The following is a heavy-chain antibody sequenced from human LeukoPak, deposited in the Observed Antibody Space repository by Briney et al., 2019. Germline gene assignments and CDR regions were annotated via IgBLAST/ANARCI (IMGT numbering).Heavy chain of an antibody. CDR3: ARAGTGYSSSWYPAFDYYGMDV. V-gene: IGHV1-69*13. CDR2: IIPIFGTA. Sequence: ASVKLSCKASGGTFSSYAISWVRQSSGQGLEWMGGIIPIFGTANYAQKFQGRVTITADESSSTAYMELSSLRSEDTAVYYCARAGTGYSSSWYPAFDYYGMDVWGQGNTVPVSS. J-gene: IGHJ6*01. D-gene: IGHD6-13*01. CDR1: GGTFSSYA.